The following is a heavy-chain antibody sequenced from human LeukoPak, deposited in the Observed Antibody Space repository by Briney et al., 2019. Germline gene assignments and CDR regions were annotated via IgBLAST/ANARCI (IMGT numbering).Heavy chain of an antibody. J-gene: IGHJ4*02. CDR3: ARLWGHDYDQSFDY. CDR2: IIPIFGTA. D-gene: IGHD4/OR15-4a*01. Sequence: PSASVKVSCKASGGTFSSYAISWVRQAPGQGLEWMGGIIPIFGTANYAQKFQGRVTITTDESTSTAYMELSSLRSEDTAVYYCARLWGHDYDQSFDYWGQGTLVTVSS. V-gene: IGHV1-69*05. CDR1: GGTFSSYA.